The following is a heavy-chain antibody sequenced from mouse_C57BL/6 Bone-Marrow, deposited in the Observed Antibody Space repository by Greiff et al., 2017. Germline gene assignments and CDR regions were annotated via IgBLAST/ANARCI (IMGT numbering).Heavy chain of an antibody. CDR1: GFTFSDYY. CDR2: ISNGGGST. Sequence: EVQLVESGGGLVQPGGSLKLSCAASGFTFSDYYMYWVRQTPEKRLEWVAYISNGGGSTYYPDTVKGRFTISRDNAKNTLYLQMSRLKSEDTAMYYCARPITTVVANAMDYWGQGTSVTVSS. D-gene: IGHD1-1*01. CDR3: ARPITTVVANAMDY. V-gene: IGHV5-12*01. J-gene: IGHJ4*01.